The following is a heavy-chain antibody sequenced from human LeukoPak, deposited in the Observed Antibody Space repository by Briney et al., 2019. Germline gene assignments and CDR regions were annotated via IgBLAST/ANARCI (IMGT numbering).Heavy chain of an antibody. D-gene: IGHD3-22*01. CDR3: ARVQAEGYYYDSSGHRFDY. V-gene: IGHV3-20*04. CDR2: INWNGGST. CDR1: GFTFDDYG. Sequence: GGSLRLSCAASGFTFDDYGMSWVRQAPGKGLEWVSGINWNGGSTGYVDSVKGRFTISRDNAKNSLYLQMNSLRAEDTALYYCARVQAEGYYYDSSGHRFDYWGQGTLVTVSS. J-gene: IGHJ4*02.